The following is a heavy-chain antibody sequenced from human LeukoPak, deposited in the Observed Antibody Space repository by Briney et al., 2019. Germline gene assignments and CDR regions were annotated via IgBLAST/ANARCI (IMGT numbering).Heavy chain of an antibody. J-gene: IGHJ4*02. CDR3: ARGPYYDSSGYYIY. V-gene: IGHV1-69*13. Sequence: GASVKVSCKASGGTFSSYAISWVRQAPGQGLEWMGGIIPIFGTANYAQKLQGRVTITADESTSTAYMELSSLRSEDTAVYYCARGPYYDSSGYYIYWGQGTLVTVSS. CDR1: GGTFSSYA. CDR2: IIPIFGTA. D-gene: IGHD3-22*01.